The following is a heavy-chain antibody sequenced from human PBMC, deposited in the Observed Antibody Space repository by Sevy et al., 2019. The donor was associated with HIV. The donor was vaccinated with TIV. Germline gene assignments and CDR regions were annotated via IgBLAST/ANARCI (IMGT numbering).Heavy chain of an antibody. CDR2: ISCDGGST. CDR3: AKDSSGYCSSTSCYIDAFDI. J-gene: IGHJ3*02. CDR1: GFTFDDYT. Sequence: GGSLRLSCAASGFTFDDYTMHWVRQAPGKGLEWVSLISCDGGSTYYADSVKGRFNISRDNSKNSLYLQMNSLRTEDTAWYYCAKDSSGYCSSTSCYIDAFDIWGQGTMVTVSS. D-gene: IGHD2-2*02. V-gene: IGHV3-43*01.